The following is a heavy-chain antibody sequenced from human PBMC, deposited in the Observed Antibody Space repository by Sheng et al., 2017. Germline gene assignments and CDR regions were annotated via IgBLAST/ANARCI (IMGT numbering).Heavy chain of an antibody. Sequence: QVQLQESGPGLVKPSQTLSLTCTVSGGSISSGDYYWSWIRQPPGKGLEWIGYIYYSGSTYYNPSLKSRVTISVDTSKNQFSLKLSSVTAADTAVYYCARVITMIVVAPRADAFDIWGQGTMVTVSS. J-gene: IGHJ3*02. CDR2: IYYSGST. CDR3: ARVITMIVVAPRADAFDI. V-gene: IGHV4-30-4*08. D-gene: IGHD3-22*01. CDR1: GGSISSGDYY.